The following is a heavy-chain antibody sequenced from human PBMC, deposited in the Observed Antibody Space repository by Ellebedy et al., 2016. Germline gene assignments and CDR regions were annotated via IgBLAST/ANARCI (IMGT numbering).Heavy chain of an antibody. J-gene: IGHJ5*02. CDR3: AKGITIFGVVMGLWFNP. Sequence: ASVKVSCXASGGTFSSYAISWVRQAPGQGLEWMGWINPNSGGTNYAQKFQGRVTMTRDTSISTAYTELSRLRSDDTAVYYCAKGITIFGVVMGLWFNPWGQGTLVTVSS. CDR2: INPNSGGT. V-gene: IGHV1-2*02. D-gene: IGHD3-3*01. CDR1: GGTFSSYA.